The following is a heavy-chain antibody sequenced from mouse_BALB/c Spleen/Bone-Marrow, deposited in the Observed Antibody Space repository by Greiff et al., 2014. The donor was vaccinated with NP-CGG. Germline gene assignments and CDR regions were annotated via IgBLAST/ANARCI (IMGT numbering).Heavy chain of an antibody. Sequence: QVQLQQPGAELMKPGAPVKISCKATGYTFSSYWIEWVKQRPGHGLEWIGEILPGSGSTNYNEKFKGKATFTADTSSNTAYMQLSSLTSEDSAVYYCARDWDPFAYWGQGTLVTVSA. D-gene: IGHD4-1*01. CDR3: ARDWDPFAY. V-gene: IGHV1-9*01. CDR2: ILPGSGST. J-gene: IGHJ3*01. CDR1: GYTFSSYW.